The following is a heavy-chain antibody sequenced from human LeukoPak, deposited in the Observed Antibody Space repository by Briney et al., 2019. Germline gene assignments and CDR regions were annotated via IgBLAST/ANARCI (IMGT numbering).Heavy chain of an antibody. V-gene: IGHV4-34*01. CDR1: GESFSGHY. CDR3: ARVGYVSAWYPFDY. Sequence: SEALSLTCAVSGESFSGHYWRWIRQTPGKGVEGIGEVNHSGSTNYNPSLKRRVTISIDTSKNQFSLKLSSVTAADTAVYYCARVGYVSAWYPFDYWGQGTPVIVSS. CDR2: VNHSGST. J-gene: IGHJ4*02. D-gene: IGHD6-19*01.